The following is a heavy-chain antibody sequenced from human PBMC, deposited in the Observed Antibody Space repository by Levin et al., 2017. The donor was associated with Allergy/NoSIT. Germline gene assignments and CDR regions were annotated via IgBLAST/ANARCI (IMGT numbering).Heavy chain of an antibody. V-gene: IGHV4-34*01. CDR1: GGSFSGYY. CDR3: AAYSSSWHRDY. D-gene: IGHD6-13*01. Sequence: SETLSLTCAVYGGSFSGYYWSWIRQPPGKGLEWIGEINHSGSTNYNPSLKSRVTISVDTSKNQFSLKLSSVTAADTAVYYCAAYSSSWHRDYWGQGTLVTVSS. J-gene: IGHJ4*02. CDR2: INHSGST.